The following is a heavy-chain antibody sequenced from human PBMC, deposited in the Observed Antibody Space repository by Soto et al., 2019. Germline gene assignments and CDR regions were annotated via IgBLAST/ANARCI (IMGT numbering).Heavy chain of an antibody. D-gene: IGHD3-9*01. CDR3: AKDESKVLRYFDWLLNYFDY. CDR1: GFTFSSYG. Sequence: GGSLRLSCAASGFTFSSYGMHWVRQAPGKGLEWVAVISYDGSNKYYADAVKGRFTISRDNSKNTLYLQMNSLRAEDTAVYYCAKDESKVLRYFDWLLNYFDYWGQGTLVTVSS. V-gene: IGHV3-30*18. CDR2: ISYDGSNK. J-gene: IGHJ4*02.